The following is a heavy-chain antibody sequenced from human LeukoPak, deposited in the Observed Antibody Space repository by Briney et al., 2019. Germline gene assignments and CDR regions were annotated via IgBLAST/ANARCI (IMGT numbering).Heavy chain of an antibody. J-gene: IGHJ4*02. D-gene: IGHD2-2*01. CDR3: ARGRAGQLLFDY. CDR1: GGTFSSYA. V-gene: IGHV1-69*13. Sequence: SVKVSCKASGGTFSSYAISWVRQAPGQGLEWMGGIIPIFGTANYAQKFQGRVTITADESTSTAYMKLSSLRSEDTAVYYCARGRAGQLLFDYWGQGTLVTVSS. CDR2: IIPIFGTA.